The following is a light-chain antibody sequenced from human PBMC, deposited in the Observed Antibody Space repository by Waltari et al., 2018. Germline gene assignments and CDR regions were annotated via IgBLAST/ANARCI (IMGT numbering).Light chain of an antibody. CDR3: QSYDSSLSNWV. CDR2: GNT. Sequence: QSVLTQPPSVSGAPGQRVTISCTGRSSNIGATFDVHWYQRLPGTAPKLLIYGNTNRPSGVPDRFSGSKSGTSASLAITGLQAEDEADYYCQSYDSSLSNWVFGGGTKLTVL. J-gene: IGLJ3*02. V-gene: IGLV1-40*01. CDR1: SSNIGATFD.